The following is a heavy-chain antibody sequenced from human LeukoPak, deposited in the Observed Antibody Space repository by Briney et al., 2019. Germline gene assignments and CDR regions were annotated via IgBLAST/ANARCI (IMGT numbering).Heavy chain of an antibody. D-gene: IGHD3-10*01. Sequence: GGSLRLSCAVSGFTFSGHWMFWVRQAPGKGLVWVSSTNSDGSSTGYTDSVKGRFTVSRDNAKNTLYLHMNSLRAEDTALYYCARLSAYYYGSYFYYYMDVWGKGTTVTVSS. V-gene: IGHV3-74*01. J-gene: IGHJ6*03. CDR2: TNSDGSST. CDR3: ARLSAYYYGSYFYYYMDV. CDR1: GFTFSGHW.